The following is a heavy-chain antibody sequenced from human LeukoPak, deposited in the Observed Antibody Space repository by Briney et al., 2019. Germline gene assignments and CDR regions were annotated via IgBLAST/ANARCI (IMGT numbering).Heavy chain of an antibody. CDR2: ISSSSSYI. D-gene: IGHD6-13*01. Sequence: GGSLRLSCAASGFTFSSYSMNWVRQAPGKGLEWVSSISSSSSYIYYADSVKGRFTISRDNAKNSLYLQMNSLRVEDTAVYYCARDLIAAAGNFDYWGQGTLVTVSS. CDR1: GFTFSSYS. CDR3: ARDLIAAAGNFDY. V-gene: IGHV3-21*01. J-gene: IGHJ4*02.